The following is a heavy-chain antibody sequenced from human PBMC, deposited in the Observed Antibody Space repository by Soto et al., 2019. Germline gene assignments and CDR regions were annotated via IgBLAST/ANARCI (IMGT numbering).Heavy chain of an antibody. D-gene: IGHD3-16*01. CDR1: GGSISSYY. Sequence: SETLSLACTVSGGSISSYYWSWIRQPPGKGLEWIGYIYYSGSTNYNPSLKSRVTISVDTSKNQFSLKLSSVTAADTAVYYCARARGGGFNSPYFDYWGQGTLVTVSS. CDR2: IYYSGST. CDR3: ARARGGGFNSPYFDY. V-gene: IGHV4-59*01. J-gene: IGHJ4*02.